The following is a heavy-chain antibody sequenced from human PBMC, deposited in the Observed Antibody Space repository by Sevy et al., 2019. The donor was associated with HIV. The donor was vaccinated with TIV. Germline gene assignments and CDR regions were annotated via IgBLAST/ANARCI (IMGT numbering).Heavy chain of an antibody. J-gene: IGHJ4*02. CDR1: GFSYSSYG. D-gene: IGHD3-16*01. CDR2: IQYDGSNK. Sequence: GGSLRLSCAASGFSYSSYGMHWVRQAPGKGLEWVAYIQYDGSNKDYADSVKGRFTISRDNSKMTLDLQMNSLRVEDTGVYYCVKEGGGEGGDHWGQGTLFTVSS. CDR3: VKEGGGEGGDH. V-gene: IGHV3-30*02.